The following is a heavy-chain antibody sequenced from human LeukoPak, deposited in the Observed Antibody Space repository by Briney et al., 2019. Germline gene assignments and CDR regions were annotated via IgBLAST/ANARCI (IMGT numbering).Heavy chain of an antibody. CDR3: AKPEDSTGYYYFDY. V-gene: IGHV3-30*18. CDR1: GFTFSDHF. D-gene: IGHD3-22*01. CDR2: ISYDGSNK. J-gene: IGHJ4*02. Sequence: GGSLRLSCAASGFTFSDHFMDWVRQAPGKGLEWEAVISYDGSNKYHADSVKGRFTISRDNSKNTLYLQLNSLRAEDTAVYYCAKPEDSTGYYYFDYWGQGALVTVSS.